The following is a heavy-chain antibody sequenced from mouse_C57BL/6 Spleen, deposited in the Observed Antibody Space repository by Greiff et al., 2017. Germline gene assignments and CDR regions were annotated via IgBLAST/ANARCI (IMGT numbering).Heavy chain of an antibody. CDR3: ARGDSSCSYYYAMDY. J-gene: IGHJ4*01. D-gene: IGHD3-2*02. V-gene: IGHV5-6*01. CDR1: GFTFSSYG. CDR2: LSSGGSYT. Sequence: EVQVVESGGDLVKPGGSLKLSCAASGFTFSSYGMSWVRQTPDKRLEWVATLSSGGSYTYYPDSVKGRFTISRDNAKNTLYLQMSSLKSEDTARYYCARGDSSCSYYYAMDYWGQGTSVTVSS.